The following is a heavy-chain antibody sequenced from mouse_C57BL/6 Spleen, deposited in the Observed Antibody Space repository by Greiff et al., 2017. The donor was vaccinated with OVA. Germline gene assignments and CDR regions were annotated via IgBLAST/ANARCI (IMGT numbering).Heavy chain of an antibody. CDR3: AREDAMDY. Sequence: QMQLKESGPELVKPGASVKISCKASGYAFSSSWMNWVKQRPGKGLEWIGRIYPGDGDTNYNGKFKGKATLTADKSSSTAYMQLSSLTSEDSAVYFCAREDAMDYWGQGTSVTVSS. J-gene: IGHJ4*01. CDR1: GYAFSSSW. CDR2: IYPGDGDT. V-gene: IGHV1-82*01.